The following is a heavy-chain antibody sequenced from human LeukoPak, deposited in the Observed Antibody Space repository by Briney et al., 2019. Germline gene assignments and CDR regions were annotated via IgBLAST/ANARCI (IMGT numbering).Heavy chain of an antibody. Sequence: GASVKVSCKASGGTFTNYAISWVRQAPGQGLEWKGGIIPMYGTPSYAQNFQGKVTITTDESTSTSYLELNSLRSEDTAVYYCARPDKAAQYGPFDYWGQGTLVIVSS. CDR1: GGTFTNYA. J-gene: IGHJ4*02. D-gene: IGHD6-6*01. CDR3: ARPDKAAQYGPFDY. CDR2: IIPMYGTP. V-gene: IGHV1-69*05.